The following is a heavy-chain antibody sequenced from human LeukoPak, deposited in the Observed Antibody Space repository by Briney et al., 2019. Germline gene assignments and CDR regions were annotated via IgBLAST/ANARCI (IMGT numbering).Heavy chain of an antibody. CDR3: ARERKSSGYYHYYYYGMDV. V-gene: IGHV3-11*01. D-gene: IGHD3-22*01. CDR2: ISSSGSTI. J-gene: IGHJ6*02. Sequence: GGSLRLSCAASGFTFSDYYMSWIRQAPGNGLEWVSYISSSGSTIYYADSVKGRFTISRDNAKNSLYLQMNSLRAEDTAVYYCARERKSSGYYHYYYYGMDVWGQGTTVTVSS. CDR1: GFTFSDYY.